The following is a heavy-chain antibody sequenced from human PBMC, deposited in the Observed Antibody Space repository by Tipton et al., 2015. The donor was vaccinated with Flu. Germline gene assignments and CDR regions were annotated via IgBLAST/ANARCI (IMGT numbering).Heavy chain of an antibody. V-gene: IGHV4-39*01. D-gene: IGHD3-10*02. CDR1: SGSIRSTNYF. J-gene: IGHJ4*02. Sequence: TLSLTCTVSSGSIRSTNYFCAWIRQPPGKRLELIGSIYPSGTTYYNPSLKSRVTISADTPKNQFSLKLRSGTAADTAVYYCARLSYYDVDLKNFYFDYWGQGTLVTVSS. CDR3: ARLSYYDVDLKNFYFDY. CDR2: IYPSGTT.